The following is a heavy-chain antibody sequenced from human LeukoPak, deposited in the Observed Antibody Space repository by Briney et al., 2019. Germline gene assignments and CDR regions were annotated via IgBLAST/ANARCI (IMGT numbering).Heavy chain of an antibody. Sequence: ASVKVSCKASGYTFTSYGISWVRQAPGQGLEWMGWISAYNGNTNYAQKLQGRVTMTTDTSTSTAYMELRSLRSDDTAVYCCAREPHYDYVWGSYNLNYYYYGMDVWGQGTTVTVSS. V-gene: IGHV1-18*01. D-gene: IGHD3-16*01. CDR3: AREPHYDYVWGSYNLNYYYYGMDV. J-gene: IGHJ6*02. CDR1: GYTFTSYG. CDR2: ISAYNGNT.